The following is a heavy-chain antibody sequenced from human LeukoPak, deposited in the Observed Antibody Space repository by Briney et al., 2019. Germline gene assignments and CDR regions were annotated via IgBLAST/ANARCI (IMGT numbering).Heavy chain of an antibody. J-gene: IGHJ5*02. CDR2: IYYSGST. V-gene: IGHV4-59*12. D-gene: IGHD3-10*01. CDR1: GGSISSYY. Sequence: SETLSLTCTVSGGSISSYYWSWNRQPPGKGLEWIGYIYYSGSTNYNPSLKSRVTISVDTSKNQFSLKLSSVTAADTAVYYCARPGGSWHITMVRGVIHYNWFDPWGQGTLVTVSS. CDR3: ARPGGSWHITMVRGVIHYNWFDP.